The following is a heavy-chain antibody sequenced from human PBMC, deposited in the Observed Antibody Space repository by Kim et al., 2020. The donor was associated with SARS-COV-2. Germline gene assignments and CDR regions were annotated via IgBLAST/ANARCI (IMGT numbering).Heavy chain of an antibody. CDR3: ARGGGTLTKGFGESYYYYYGMDV. CDR2: IGTAGDT. D-gene: IGHD3-10*01. Sequence: GGSLRLSCAASGFTFSSYDMHWVRQATGKGLEWVSAIGTAGDTYYPGSVKGRFTISRENAKNSLYLQMNSLRAGDTAVYYCARGGGTLTKGFGESYYYYYGMDVWGQGTTVTVSS. CDR1: GFTFSSYD. V-gene: IGHV3-13*01. J-gene: IGHJ6*02.